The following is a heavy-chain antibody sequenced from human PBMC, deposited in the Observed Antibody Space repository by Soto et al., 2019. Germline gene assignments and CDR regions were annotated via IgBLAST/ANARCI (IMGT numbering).Heavy chain of an antibody. CDR3: AKYYYASGSNWFDP. CDR1: GFTFSNAW. D-gene: IGHD3-10*01. V-gene: IGHV3-23*01. J-gene: IGHJ5*02. CDR2: ISGSGSRT. Sequence: GGSLRLSCAASGFTFSNAWMNWVRQAPGKGLEWVSSISGSGSRTYYADSVKGRFTISRDNSKNTLYLQMSSLRVVDTAVYYCAKYYYASGSNWFDPWGRGTLVTVSS.